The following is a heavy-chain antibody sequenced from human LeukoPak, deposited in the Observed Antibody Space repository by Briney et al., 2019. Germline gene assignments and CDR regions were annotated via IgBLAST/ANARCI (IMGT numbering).Heavy chain of an antibody. CDR1: GGSISSSNW. D-gene: IGHD5-18*01. CDR3: AREGYSYGSDY. CDR2: IYHSGTT. J-gene: IGHJ4*02. Sequence: PSETLSLTCAVSGGSISSSNWWTWVRQPPGKGLEWIGEIYHSGTTNYTPSLKSRVTISIDKSKNQFSLKLTSVTAADTAVYYCAREGYSYGSDYWGQGTLVTVSS. V-gene: IGHV4-4*02.